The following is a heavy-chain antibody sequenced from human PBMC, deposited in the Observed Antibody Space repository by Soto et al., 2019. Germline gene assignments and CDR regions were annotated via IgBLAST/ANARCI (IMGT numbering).Heavy chain of an antibody. V-gene: IGHV1-2*01. CDR2: INPATGAA. CDR3: ARGGGVGVAGSAAFDM. D-gene: IGHD3-3*01. J-gene: IGHJ3*02. CDR1: GYPVTAYY. Sequence: QLHLVQSGAVVKKPGASVTVSCSASGYPVTAYYMHWVRQAPGRGLEWMGGINPATGAAKYTQTFQGRVTSTGATCMSTGFLELGGLTSVDTAVFFCARGGGVGVAGSAAFDMWGQGTLVTVSS.